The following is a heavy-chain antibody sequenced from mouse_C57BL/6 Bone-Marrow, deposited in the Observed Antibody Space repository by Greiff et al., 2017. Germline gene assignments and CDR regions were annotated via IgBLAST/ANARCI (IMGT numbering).Heavy chain of an antibody. CDR1: GYSITSGYY. CDR3: ARLLRFYAMDY. Sequence: DVKLQESGPGLVKPSQSLSLTCSVTGYSITSGYYWNWIRQFPGNKLEWMGYISYDGSNNYNPSLKNRISITRDTSKNQFFLKLNSVTTEDTATYYCARLLRFYAMDYWGQGTSVTVSS. D-gene: IGHD1-1*01. J-gene: IGHJ4*01. CDR2: ISYDGSN. V-gene: IGHV3-6*01.